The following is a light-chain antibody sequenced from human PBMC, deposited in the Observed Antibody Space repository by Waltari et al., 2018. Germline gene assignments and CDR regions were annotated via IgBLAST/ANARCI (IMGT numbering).Light chain of an antibody. CDR3: AAWDDSLNAWV. CDR2: INN. J-gene: IGLJ3*02. Sequence: QSGLTQPPSVSGPPGQSVTISCSGSTLNIGSNTYNWYQQLPGTAPKLLIFINNQRPSGVPDRFSGSKSGTSASLAISGLQSEDEADYSCAAWDDSLNAWVFGGGTKLTVL. CDR1: TLNIGSNT. V-gene: IGLV1-44*01.